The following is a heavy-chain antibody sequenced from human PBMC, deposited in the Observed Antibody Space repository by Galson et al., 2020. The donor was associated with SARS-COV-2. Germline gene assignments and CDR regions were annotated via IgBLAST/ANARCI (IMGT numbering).Heavy chain of an antibody. CDR1: GGSISSGGYY. V-gene: IGHV4-31*03. CDR2: IYYSGST. D-gene: IGHD3-3*01. CDR3: ARLARVPFWSGYPYYFDY. J-gene: IGHJ4*02. Sequence: SETLSLTCTVSGGSISSGGYYWSWIRQHPGKGLEWIGYIYYSGSTYYNPSLKSRVTISVDTSKNQFSLKLSSVTAADTAVYYCARLARVPFWSGYPYYFDYWGQGTLVTVSS.